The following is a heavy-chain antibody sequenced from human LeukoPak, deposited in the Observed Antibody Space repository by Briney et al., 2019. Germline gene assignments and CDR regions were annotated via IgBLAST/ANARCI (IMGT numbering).Heavy chain of an antibody. D-gene: IGHD3-22*01. CDR3: STYYFDSSGYLTGFDY. Sequence: PSETLSLTCTVSGGSISGSSWFWGWGRQPPGKGLEWIGSVSSGGTTYYNPSLKSRVTISVGTSKTQFSLKLSTVTAADTAIYYCSTYYFDSSGYLTGFDYWGQGTLVTVSS. V-gene: IGHV4-39*01. J-gene: IGHJ4*02. CDR2: VSSGGTT. CDR1: GGSISGSSWF.